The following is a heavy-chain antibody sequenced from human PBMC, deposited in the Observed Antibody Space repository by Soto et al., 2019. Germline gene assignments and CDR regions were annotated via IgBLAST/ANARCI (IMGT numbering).Heavy chain of an antibody. Sequence: QVQLVQSGAEVKQPGSSVRVSCKASGGTFSSYTFTWVRQAPGQGLEWMGRIIPILDLANYAQKFQGRVTITADKSTSTAYMELSSLRSEDTAVYYCARVTMDPRGTYYFDYWGQGTLVTVSS. CDR3: ARVTMDPRGTYYFDY. V-gene: IGHV1-69*02. CDR2: IIPILDLA. D-gene: IGHD1-1*01. J-gene: IGHJ4*02. CDR1: GGTFSSYT.